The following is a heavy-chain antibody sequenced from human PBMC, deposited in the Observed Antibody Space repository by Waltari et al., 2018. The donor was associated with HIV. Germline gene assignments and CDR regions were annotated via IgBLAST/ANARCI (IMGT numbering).Heavy chain of an antibody. D-gene: IGHD1-26*01. CDR1: GFTVSSNY. J-gene: IGHJ4*02. Sequence: EVQLVESGGGLVQPGGSLRLSCAASGFTVSSNYLSWVRQAPGKGLEWVSFIYSGGGTYYADSVKGRFTISRDSSKNTLYLQMNSLRAEDTAVYYCARSPDGGSFDYWGQGTLVTVSS. CDR2: IYSGGGT. V-gene: IGHV3-66*02. CDR3: ARSPDGGSFDY.